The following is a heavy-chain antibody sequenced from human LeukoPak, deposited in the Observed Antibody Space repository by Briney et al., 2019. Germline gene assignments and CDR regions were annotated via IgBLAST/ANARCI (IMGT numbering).Heavy chain of an antibody. CDR2: IYYSGTT. D-gene: IGHD2-15*01. Sequence: SETLSLTCTVSGGSISSTTFSWGWVRQAPGGGLEWIASIYYSGTTNYNPSLKSRVTISVDTSNNQFSLRMNSVTAADTAVYYCARGWHDGLAFYHCPGEWGQGTLVTVSS. CDR1: GGSISSTTFS. J-gene: IGHJ4*02. V-gene: IGHV4-39*07. CDR3: ARGWHDGLAFYHCPGE.